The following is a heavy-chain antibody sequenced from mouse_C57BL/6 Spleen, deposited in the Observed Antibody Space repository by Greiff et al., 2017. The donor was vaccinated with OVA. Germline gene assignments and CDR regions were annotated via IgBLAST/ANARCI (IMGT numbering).Heavy chain of an antibody. CDR3: AREDYSNTGFAY. J-gene: IGHJ3*01. V-gene: IGHV5-16*01. CDR1: GFTFSDYY. CDR2: INYDGSST. D-gene: IGHD2-5*01. Sequence: EVKLMESEGGLVQPGSSMKLSCTASGFTFSDYYMAWVRQVPEKGLEWVANINYDGSSTYYLDSLKSRFIISRDNAKNILYLQMSSLKSEDTATYYCAREDYSNTGFAYWGQGTLVTVSA.